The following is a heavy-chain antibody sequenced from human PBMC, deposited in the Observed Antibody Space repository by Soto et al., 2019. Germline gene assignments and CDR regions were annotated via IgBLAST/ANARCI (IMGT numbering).Heavy chain of an antibody. Sequence: PSETLSLTCTVSGGSIDYYYWNWIRQSPGKGLEWIGYIYYTGITKYNPSLRSRVTISVDTSKNQISLKLGSVTAADTAVYYCASLPARQCYHGVDVWGQGITVTVSS. CDR1: GGSIDYYY. V-gene: IGHV4-59*01. J-gene: IGHJ6*02. CDR3: ASLPARQCYHGVDV. CDR2: IYYTGIT. D-gene: IGHD2-2*01.